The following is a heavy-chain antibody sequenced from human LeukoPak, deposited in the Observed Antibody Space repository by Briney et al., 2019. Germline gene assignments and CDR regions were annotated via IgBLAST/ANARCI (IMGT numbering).Heavy chain of an antibody. Sequence: PGGSLRLSCAASGFTFSSYWMSWVRQAPGKGLEWVANIKQDGSEKYYVDSVKGRFTISRDNAKNSLYLQMSSLRAEDTAVYYCARRRALKGYYDSSGYWYYFDYWGQGTLVTVSS. D-gene: IGHD3-22*01. CDR3: ARRRALKGYYDSSGYWYYFDY. V-gene: IGHV3-7*01. CDR2: IKQDGSEK. J-gene: IGHJ4*02. CDR1: GFTFSSYW.